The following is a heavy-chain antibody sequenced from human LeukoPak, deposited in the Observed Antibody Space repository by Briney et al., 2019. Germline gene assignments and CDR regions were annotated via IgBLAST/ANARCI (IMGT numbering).Heavy chain of an antibody. V-gene: IGHV7-4-1*02. D-gene: IGHD1-26*01. CDR2: INTNTGNP. J-gene: IGHJ4*02. Sequence: SVKLSCKASGYTFTSYALNWVRQPPGQGLEWMGWINTNTGNPTSAQGFTGCFVFSLDTSVNTTYLQISSLEAEDTAVYCCALLGNLGATSGDYWGQGTLVTVSS. CDR3: ALLGNLGATSGDY. CDR1: GYTFTSYA.